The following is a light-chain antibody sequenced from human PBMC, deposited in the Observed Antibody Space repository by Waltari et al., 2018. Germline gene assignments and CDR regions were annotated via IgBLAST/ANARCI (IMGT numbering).Light chain of an antibody. CDR3: QSYDRSLSGVT. CDR2: SNS. J-gene: IGLJ2*01. CDR1: SSNIGAGYD. Sequence: QSVLTQPPSVSGAPGQRVTISCTGSSSNIGAGYDVHWYQQLPNTAPKRLIYSNSNRPSGVPERFSASKSGTSASLAITGLQAEDEADYYCQSYDRSLSGVTFGGGTKLTVL. V-gene: IGLV1-40*01.